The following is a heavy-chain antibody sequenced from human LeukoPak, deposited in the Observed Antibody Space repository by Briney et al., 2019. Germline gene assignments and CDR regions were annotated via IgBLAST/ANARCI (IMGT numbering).Heavy chain of an antibody. Sequence: GGSLRLSCAASGFTFSPYGMHWVRQAPGKGLEWVAFMRYDGSSRYSADSVKGRFTISGDNSKNTLYLQMNILIAEDTAVYYCATQASGSLSYYFDYWGQGTLVTVSS. CDR2: MRYDGSSR. CDR3: ATQASGSLSYYFDY. D-gene: IGHD1-26*01. V-gene: IGHV3-30*02. J-gene: IGHJ4*02. CDR1: GFTFSPYG.